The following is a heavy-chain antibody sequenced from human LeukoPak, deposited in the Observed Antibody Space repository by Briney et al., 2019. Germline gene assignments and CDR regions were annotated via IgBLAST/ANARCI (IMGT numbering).Heavy chain of an antibody. Sequence: GASVTVSFRASGYTFTIYGVSWVGQAPGQGREWMGWISAYNGNTNYAQKLQGRVTMTTDTSTSTAYMELRSLRSDDTAVYYCARGRVTEPYYFDYWGQGTLVTVSS. CDR2: ISAYNGNT. V-gene: IGHV1-18*01. J-gene: IGHJ4*02. CDR3: ARGRVTEPYYFDY. CDR1: GYTFTIYG. D-gene: IGHD1-26*01.